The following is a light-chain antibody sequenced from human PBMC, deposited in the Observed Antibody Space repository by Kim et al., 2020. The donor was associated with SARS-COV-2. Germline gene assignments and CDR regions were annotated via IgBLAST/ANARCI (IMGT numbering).Light chain of an antibody. J-gene: IGLJ1*01. Sequence: VNIACTGSSSNSGDGYDVHWYQQLTGTAPKLLIYGSTSRPSGVPDRFSGSQSGTSASLAITGLQAEYEADYFCQSYDNSLSGYVFATGTKVTVL. CDR3: QSYDNSLSGYV. V-gene: IGLV1-40*01. CDR1: SSNSGDGYD. CDR2: GST.